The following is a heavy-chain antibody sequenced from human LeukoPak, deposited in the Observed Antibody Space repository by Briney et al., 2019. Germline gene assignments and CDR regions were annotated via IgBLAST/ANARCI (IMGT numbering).Heavy chain of an antibody. CDR3: ARGKPHAMVRGARYYFDY. CDR1: GGPFSGYY. D-gene: IGHD3-10*01. V-gene: IGHV4-34*01. CDR2: INHSGST. Sequence: PSETLSLTCAVHGGPFSGYYWSWIRQPPGKGLEWIGEINHSGSTNYNPSLKSRVTISVDTSKNQFSLKLSSVTAADTAVYYCARGKPHAMVRGARYYFDYWGQGTLVTVSS. J-gene: IGHJ4*02.